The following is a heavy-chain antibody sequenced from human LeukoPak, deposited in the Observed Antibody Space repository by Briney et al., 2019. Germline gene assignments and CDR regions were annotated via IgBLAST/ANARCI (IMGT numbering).Heavy chain of an antibody. D-gene: IGHD6-13*01. CDR3: ARGDEYSSSWYESYYFDY. CDR2: ISYDGSNK. J-gene: IGHJ4*02. Sequence: GGSLRLSCVASGFTFGKYWMSWVRQAPGKGLEWVAVISYDGSNKYYADSVKGRFTISRDNSKNTLYLQMNSLRAEDTAVYYCARGDEYSSSWYESYYFDYWGQGTLVTVSS. V-gene: IGHV3-30-3*01. CDR1: GFTFGKYW.